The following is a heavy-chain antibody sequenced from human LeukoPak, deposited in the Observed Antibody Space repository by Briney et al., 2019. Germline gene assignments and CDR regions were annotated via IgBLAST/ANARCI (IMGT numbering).Heavy chain of an antibody. CDR1: GFIFSNYA. Sequence: TGGSLRLSCAASGFIFSNYAMTWVRQAPGKGLEWVSSITSGGGTTHYVNSVKGRFTVSRDNSKNTLYLQMNSLRAEDTAVYYCAKLGAQTDFWSGYYTGHYFDYWGQGTLVTVSS. CDR2: ITSGGGTT. D-gene: IGHD3-3*01. V-gene: IGHV3-23*01. J-gene: IGHJ4*02. CDR3: AKLGAQTDFWSGYYTGHYFDY.